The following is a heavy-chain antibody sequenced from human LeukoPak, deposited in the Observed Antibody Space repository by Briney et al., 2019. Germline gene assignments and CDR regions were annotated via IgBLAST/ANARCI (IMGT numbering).Heavy chain of an antibody. Sequence: PSETLSLTCTVSGGSISSYYWSWIRQPPGKGLEWVANIKQDGSEKYYVDSVKGRFTISRDNAKNSLYLQMNSLSAEDTAVYYCATWDRFDPWGQGTLVTVSS. CDR1: GGSISSYY. J-gene: IGHJ5*02. V-gene: IGHV3-7*01. D-gene: IGHD1-26*01. CDR3: ATWDRFDP. CDR2: IKQDGSEK.